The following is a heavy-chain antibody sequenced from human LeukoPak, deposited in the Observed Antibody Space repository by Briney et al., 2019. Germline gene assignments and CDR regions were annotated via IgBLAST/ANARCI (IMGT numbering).Heavy chain of an antibody. CDR2: IYYSGST. V-gene: IGHV4-59*01. J-gene: IGHJ4*02. CDR3: AAGGDYYDSSGYLDY. D-gene: IGHD3-22*01. CDR1: GDSISSYY. Sequence: SETLSLTCTVSGDSISSYYWSWIRQPPGKGLEWIGYIYYSGSTNYNPSLKSRVTISVDTSKNQFSLKLSSVTAADTAVYYCAAGGDYYDSSGYLDYWGQGTLVTVSS.